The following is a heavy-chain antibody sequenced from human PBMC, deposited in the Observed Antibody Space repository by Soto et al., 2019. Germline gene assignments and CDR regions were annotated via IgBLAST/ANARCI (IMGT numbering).Heavy chain of an antibody. Sequence: QVQLQQWGAGLLKPSETLSLTCAVYGGSFSGYYWSWFRQPPGKGLEWIGEINHSGSTNYNPSLKSRGTIAVDTSNNQFSLKLSSVTAADTDVYYCASYDTSGYYVGGQGTLVTVSS. CDR2: INHSGST. D-gene: IGHD3-22*01. J-gene: IGHJ4*02. V-gene: IGHV4-34*01. CDR1: GGSFSGYY. CDR3: ASYDTSGYYV.